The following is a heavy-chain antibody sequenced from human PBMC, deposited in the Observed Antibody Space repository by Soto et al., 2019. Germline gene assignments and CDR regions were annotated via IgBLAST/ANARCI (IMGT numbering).Heavy chain of an antibody. CDR2: ISGSGGST. CDR1: GFPFSSYA. J-gene: IGHJ6*02. Sequence: PGGSLRLSCAASGFPFSSYAMSWVRQAPGKGLEWVSTISGSGGSTYYADSVKGRFTFSRDNSKNTLYLQMNSLRAEDTAVYYCAKSVGNYYDYYYYGMDVWGQGTTVTV. D-gene: IGHD1-26*01. V-gene: IGHV3-23*01. CDR3: AKSVGNYYDYYYYGMDV.